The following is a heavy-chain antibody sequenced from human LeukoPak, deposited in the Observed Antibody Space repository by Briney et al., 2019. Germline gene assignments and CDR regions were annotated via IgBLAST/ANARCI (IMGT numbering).Heavy chain of an antibody. CDR3: ARAPIVVVPAARGYYYYYYGMDV. CDR1: GGSISSYY. CDR2: IYYSGST. V-gene: IGHV4-59*12. J-gene: IGHJ6*02. Sequence: NPSETLSLTCTVSGGSISSYYWSWIRQPPGKGLEWIGYIYYSGSTNYNPSLKSRVTISVDRSKNQFSLKLSSVTAADTAVYYCARAPIVVVPAARGYYYYYYGMDVWGQGTTVTVSS. D-gene: IGHD2-2*01.